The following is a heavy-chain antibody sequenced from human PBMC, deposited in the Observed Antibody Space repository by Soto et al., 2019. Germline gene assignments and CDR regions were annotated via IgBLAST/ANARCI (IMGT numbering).Heavy chain of an antibody. CDR3: ARTLRGYSGYDAGYYYYYYGMDV. J-gene: IGHJ6*02. CDR1: GVAIVWRSDY. V-gene: IGHV4-39*01. Sequence: TEPLSLSPTVSGVAIVWRSDYWGCVRPPPGRGLEWIGSIYYSGSTYYNPSLKSRVTISVDTSKNQFSLKLSSVTAADTAVYYCARTLRGYSGYDAGYYYYYYGMDVWGQGTTVT. D-gene: IGHD5-12*01. CDR2: IYYSGST.